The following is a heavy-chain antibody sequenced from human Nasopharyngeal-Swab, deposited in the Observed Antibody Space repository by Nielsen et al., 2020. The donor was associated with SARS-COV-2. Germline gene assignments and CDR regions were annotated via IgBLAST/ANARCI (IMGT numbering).Heavy chain of an antibody. Sequence: SETLSLTCTVSGGSISSYYWSWIRQPPRKGLEWIGYIYYSGSTNYNPSLKSRVTISVDTSKNQFSLKLSSVTAADTAVYYCARESPAAGTAFDIWGQGTMVTVSS. CDR3: ARESPAAGTAFDI. CDR2: IYYSGST. D-gene: IGHD6-13*01. J-gene: IGHJ3*02. CDR1: GGSISSYY. V-gene: IGHV4-59*13.